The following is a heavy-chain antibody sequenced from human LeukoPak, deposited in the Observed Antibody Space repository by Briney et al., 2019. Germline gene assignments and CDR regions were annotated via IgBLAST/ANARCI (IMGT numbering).Heavy chain of an antibody. CDR3: ARGLWFGDENPPYFDY. V-gene: IGHV4-34*01. Sequence: SETLSLTCAVYGGSFSGYYWSWIRQPPGKGLEWIGEINHSGSTNYNPSLKSRVTISVDTSKNQFSLKLSSVTAADTALYYCARGLWFGDENPPYFDYWGQGTLVTVSS. CDR2: INHSGST. CDR1: GGSFSGYY. J-gene: IGHJ4*02. D-gene: IGHD3-10*01.